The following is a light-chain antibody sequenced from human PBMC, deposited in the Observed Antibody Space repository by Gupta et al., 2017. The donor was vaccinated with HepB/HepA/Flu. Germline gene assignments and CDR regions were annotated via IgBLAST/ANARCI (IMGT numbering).Light chain of an antibody. J-gene: IGLJ2*01. CDR2: DVS. CDR1: SSDVGGYNY. Sequence: QSALTQPASVSGSPGQSITISCTGTSSDVGGYNYVSWYQQHPGKAPKLMIYDVSNRPSGVSNRFSGSKSGNTSSLTIXGXQAEHEXDYDCSSYTSISTYVVFGGGTKLTV. V-gene: IGLV2-14*01. CDR3: SSYTSISTYVV.